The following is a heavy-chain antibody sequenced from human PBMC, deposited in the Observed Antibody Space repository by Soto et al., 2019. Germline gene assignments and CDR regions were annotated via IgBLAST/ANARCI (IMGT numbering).Heavy chain of an antibody. J-gene: IGHJ4*02. Sequence: SQSRSLTSPLAAASVTHSFRSWIRPPPRKELEWLVYRSSTEDSTSNPALKSRITITLDMSRNHVSLNLSSLSVTDADVYYCARSSLTFFGGVVHDFDFWGPGTLVTVSS. D-gene: IGHD3-3*01. V-gene: IGHV4-4*09. CDR3: ARSSLTFFGGVVHDFDF. CDR1: AASVTHSF. CDR2: RSSTEDS.